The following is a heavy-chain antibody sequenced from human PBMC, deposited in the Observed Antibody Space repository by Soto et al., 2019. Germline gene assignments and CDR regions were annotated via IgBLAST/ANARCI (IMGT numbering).Heavy chain of an antibody. Sequence: LSLTCSVSGDSIGSGGHYWNWIRQHPEKGLEWIGYIYYSGSTHYNPSLRSRLRVSLDTSKSQFFLRLTSVTAADTARYYCARDQALGPTVGVYCGHAIRVTVS. CDR2: IYYSGST. CDR1: GDSIGSGGHY. D-gene: IGHD2-8*01. V-gene: IGHV4-31*03. CDR3: ARDQALGPTVGVY. J-gene: IGHJ4*01.